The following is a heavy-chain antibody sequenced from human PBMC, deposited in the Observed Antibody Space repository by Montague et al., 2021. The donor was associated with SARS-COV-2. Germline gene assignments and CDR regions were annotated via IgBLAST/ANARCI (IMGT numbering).Heavy chain of an antibody. CDR3: AKEREVVRAGKTLVDFDL. Sequence: SQTLSLTCAVYGGSFSGYYWSWIRQPPGKGLEWIGEINHSGSTNYNPSLKSRVTISMDTSKNQFSLKLTSVTAADTAMYYCAKEREVVRAGKTLVDFDLWGQGTMVTVSS. CDR2: INHSGST. J-gene: IGHJ3*01. CDR1: GGSFSGYY. D-gene: IGHD2-2*01. V-gene: IGHV4-34*01.